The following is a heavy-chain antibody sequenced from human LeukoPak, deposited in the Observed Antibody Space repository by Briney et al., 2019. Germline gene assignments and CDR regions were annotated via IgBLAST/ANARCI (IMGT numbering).Heavy chain of an antibody. CDR2: VFYSGCT. J-gene: IGHJ4*02. D-gene: IGHD1-26*01. CDR1: GASISDYF. V-gene: IGHV4-59*01. Sequence: SEPLSLTCTISGASISDYFWSWIREPPGKGLEWIGYVFYSGCTTYNPSLNSRVAISIDTSRNQFSLRLSSVTAADTAVYYCASFSGSYFFDYWGPGTLVTVSS. CDR3: ASFSGSYFFDY.